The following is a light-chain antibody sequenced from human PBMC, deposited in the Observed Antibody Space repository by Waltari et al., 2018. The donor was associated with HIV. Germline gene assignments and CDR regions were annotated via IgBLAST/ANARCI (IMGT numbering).Light chain of an antibody. CDR1: SSNIGAGYD. V-gene: IGLV1-40*01. J-gene: IGLJ3*02. CDR3: QSYDSSLSVLV. Sequence: GAPGQRVTISCTGSSSNIGAGYDVHWYQQLPGTAPKLLIYGNSNRPSGVPDRFSGSKSGTSASLAITGLQAEDEADYYCQSYDSSLSVLVFGGGTKLTVL. CDR2: GNS.